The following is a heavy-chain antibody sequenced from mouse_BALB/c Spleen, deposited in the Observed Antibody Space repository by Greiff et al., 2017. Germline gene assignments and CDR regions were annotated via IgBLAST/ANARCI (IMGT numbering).Heavy chain of an antibody. D-gene: IGHD2-4*01. CDR1: GYTFTSYY. V-gene: IGHV1S81*02. Sequence: QVQLKQSGAELVKPGASVKLSCKASGYTFTSYYMYWVKQRPGQGLEWIGEINPSNGGTNFNEKFKSKATLTVDKSSSTAYMQLSSLTSEDSAVYYCTRGDYDGAMDYWGQGTSVTVSS. J-gene: IGHJ4*01. CDR2: INPSNGGT. CDR3: TRGDYDGAMDY.